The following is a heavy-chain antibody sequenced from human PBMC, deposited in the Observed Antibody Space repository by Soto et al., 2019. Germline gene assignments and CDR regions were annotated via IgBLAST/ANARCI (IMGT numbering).Heavy chain of an antibody. Sequence: GEDLKISCKSYGYSFTTYWIAWGRQMPGKGLEWMGSIHPGESATRYSPSFQGQVTISADRSITTAYLQWSSLKASDTAMYYCARHEATYYNFYGMDVWGQGTTVTVSS. CDR1: GYSFTTYW. V-gene: IGHV5-51*01. J-gene: IGHJ6*02. CDR2: IHPGESAT. CDR3: ARHEATYYNFYGMDV.